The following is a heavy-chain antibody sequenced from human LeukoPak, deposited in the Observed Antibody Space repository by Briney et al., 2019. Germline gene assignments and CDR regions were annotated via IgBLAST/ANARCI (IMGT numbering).Heavy chain of an antibody. CDR2: ISSSSSYI. V-gene: IGHV3-21*01. D-gene: IGHD3-3*01. CDR3: ARDQYYDFWSGSP. J-gene: IGHJ5*02. Sequence: PGGSLRLSCAASGFTFSSYAMSWVRQAPGKGLEWVSSISSSSSYIYYADSVKGRFTISRDNAKNSLYLQMNSLRAEDTAVYYCARDQYYDFWSGSPWGQGTLVTVSS. CDR1: GFTFSSYA.